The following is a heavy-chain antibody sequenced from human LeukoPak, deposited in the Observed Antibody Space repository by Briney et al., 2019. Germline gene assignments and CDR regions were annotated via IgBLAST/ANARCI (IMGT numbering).Heavy chain of an antibody. J-gene: IGHJ4*02. D-gene: IGHD3-10*01. CDR3: ARTGTYYYGSGSYAGY. CDR2: IIPILGIA. CDR1: GGTFSSYA. Sequence: SVKVSCKASGGTFSSYAISWVRQAPGQGLEWMGRIIPILGIANYAQKSQGRVTITADKSTSTAYMELSSLRPEDTAVYYCARTGTYYYGSGSYAGYWGQGTLVTVSS. V-gene: IGHV1-69*04.